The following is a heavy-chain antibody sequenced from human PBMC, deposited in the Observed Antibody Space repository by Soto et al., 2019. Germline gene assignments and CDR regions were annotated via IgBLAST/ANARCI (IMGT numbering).Heavy chain of an antibody. J-gene: IGHJ5*02. CDR3: ARQHGVDPANGWIDP. V-gene: IGHV5-51*01. CDR1: GYSFAPHW. CDR2: IYTGDSDT. Sequence: PGESLNISRNASGYSFAPHWHACVLQMPGKGLEWMGIIYTGDSDTMYSPSFQGQVIISADSSSTPTYLQWSSLKASDTAIYYCARQHGVDPANGWIDPCGQGTLVTVSS. D-gene: IGHD2-8*01.